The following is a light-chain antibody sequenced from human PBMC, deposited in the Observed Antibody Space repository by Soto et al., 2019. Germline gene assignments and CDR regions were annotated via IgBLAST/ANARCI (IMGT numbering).Light chain of an antibody. Sequence: EIVLTQSPGTLFLSPGERATLSCRASQSVSSSYLAWYQQKPGQAPRLLIYDASSRTTGIPDRFSGSGSGTDFTLTISRLEPKDFAENYCQQYGSSPLTFGGGTKVQIK. CDR3: QQYGSSPLT. CDR1: QSVSSSY. J-gene: IGKJ4*01. V-gene: IGKV3-20*01. CDR2: DAS.